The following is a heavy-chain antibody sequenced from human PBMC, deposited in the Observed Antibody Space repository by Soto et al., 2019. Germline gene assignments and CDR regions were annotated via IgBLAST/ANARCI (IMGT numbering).Heavy chain of an antibody. CDR2: IIPIFGTT. D-gene: IGHD2-21*01. Sequence: QVQLVQSGAEVKKPGSSVKVSCKASGDTLNNYIFNWVRQAPGQGLEWMGGIIPIFGTTIYAQKFQGRVATTADDSTNSTYMELSGLRSDDTVVFYCARAYCGCGTCYNSILNSFDPWGQGTLVTVSS. J-gene: IGHJ5*02. CDR3: ARAYCGCGTCYNSILNSFDP. CDR1: GDTLNNYI. V-gene: IGHV1-69*01.